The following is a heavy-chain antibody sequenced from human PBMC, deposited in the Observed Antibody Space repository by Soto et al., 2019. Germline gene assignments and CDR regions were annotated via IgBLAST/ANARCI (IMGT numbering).Heavy chain of an antibody. Sequence: ASVKVSCKASGYTFTSYGISWVRQAPGQGLEWMGWISAYNGNTKYAQKFQGRVTITADESTSTAYMELSSLRSEDTAVYYCARGEASIAARPIDYWGQGTLVTVSS. D-gene: IGHD6-6*01. CDR1: GYTFTSYG. V-gene: IGHV1-18*01. CDR2: ISAYNGNT. J-gene: IGHJ4*02. CDR3: ARGEASIAARPIDY.